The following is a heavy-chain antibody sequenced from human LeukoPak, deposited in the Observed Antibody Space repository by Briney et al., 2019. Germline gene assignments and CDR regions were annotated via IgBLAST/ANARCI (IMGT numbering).Heavy chain of an antibody. Sequence: SETLSLTCAVYGGSFSGYYWSWIRQPPGKGLEWIGEINHSGSTNYNPSLKSRVTISVDTSKNQFSLKLSSVTAADTAVYYCARGQLLDPTTYYYYYGMDVWGQGTTVTVSS. J-gene: IGHJ6*02. CDR1: GGSFSGYY. CDR3: ARGQLLDPTTYYYYYGMDV. D-gene: IGHD5-18*01. CDR2: INHSGST. V-gene: IGHV4-34*01.